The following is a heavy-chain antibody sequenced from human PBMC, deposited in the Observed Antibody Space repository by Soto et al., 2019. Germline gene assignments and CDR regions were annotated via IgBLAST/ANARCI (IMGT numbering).Heavy chain of an antibody. CDR1: GGTFSSYA. V-gene: IGHV1-69*13. D-gene: IGHD2-15*01. CDR3: ARIVDCSGGSCYSGVYYYGMDV. J-gene: IGHJ6*02. Sequence: GASLKVSCKASGGTFSSYAISWVRQAPGQGLEWMGGIIPIFGTANYAQKFQGRVTITADESTSTAYMELSSLRSEDTAVYYCARIVDCSGGSCYSGVYYYGMDVWGQGTTVTVSS. CDR2: IIPIFGTA.